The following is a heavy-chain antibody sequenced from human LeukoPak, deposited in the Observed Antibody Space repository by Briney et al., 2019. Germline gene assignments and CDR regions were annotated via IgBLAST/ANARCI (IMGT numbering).Heavy chain of an antibody. Sequence: KPSETLSLTCTVSGASISNYYWSRIRQTPEKGLEWMGHIHSTGGSSYYPSLTSRLTLSIDTSRNQLSLKLPPVTAADTAVYFCARLGSYHDFWGQGALVTVSS. V-gene: IGHV4-4*09. J-gene: IGHJ4*02. CDR3: ARLGSYHDF. CDR2: IHSTGGS. D-gene: IGHD1-26*01. CDR1: GASISNYY.